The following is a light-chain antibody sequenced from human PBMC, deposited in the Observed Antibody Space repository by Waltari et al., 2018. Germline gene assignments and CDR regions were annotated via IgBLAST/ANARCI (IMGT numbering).Light chain of an antibody. J-gene: IGKJ1*01. Sequence: AGYTQKPGKAHRLIIFATSSMGTGNPDMCECRGSGAEFPLTISRLEPEDFAVYYCQQYGTSPWTFGQGTKVEIK. V-gene: IGKV3-20*01. CDR3: QQYGTSPWT. CDR2: ATS.